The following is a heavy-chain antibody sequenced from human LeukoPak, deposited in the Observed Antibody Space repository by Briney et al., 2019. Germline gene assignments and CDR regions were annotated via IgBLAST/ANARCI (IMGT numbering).Heavy chain of an antibody. D-gene: IGHD1-1*01. Sequence: GASVKVSCKASGYTFTSYDINWVRQATGQGLVWMGWMNPNSGNTGYAQKFQGRVTMTRNTSISTAYMEVSSLRFEDTAVYYCAREERQDAFDIWGQGTMVTVSS. V-gene: IGHV1-8*01. CDR2: MNPNSGNT. CDR3: AREERQDAFDI. J-gene: IGHJ3*02. CDR1: GYTFTSYD.